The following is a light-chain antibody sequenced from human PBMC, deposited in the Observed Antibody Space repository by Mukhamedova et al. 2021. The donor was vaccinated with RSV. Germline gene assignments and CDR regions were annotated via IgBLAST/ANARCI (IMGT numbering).Light chain of an antibody. CDR3: QQYGDSAGIS. V-gene: IGKV3-20*01. Sequence: LLVYGASSRATGTPHRFGGSGSGTDFTLTINEVEAEDFAVYYCQQYGDSAGISFGPGTKVEVK. J-gene: IGKJ3*01. CDR2: GAS.